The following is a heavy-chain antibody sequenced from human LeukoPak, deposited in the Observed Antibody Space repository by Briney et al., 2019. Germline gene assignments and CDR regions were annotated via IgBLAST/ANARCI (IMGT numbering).Heavy chain of an antibody. V-gene: IGHV4-34*01. CDR3: ARHKYDVDY. CDR2: INHSGST. J-gene: IGHJ4*02. D-gene: IGHD1-1*01. CDR1: GGSFSGYY. Sequence: SETLSLTCAVYGGSFSGYYWSWIRQPPGKGLEWIGEINHSGSTSYNPSLKSRVTISVDTSKNQFSLKLSSVTAADTAVYYCARHKYDVDYWGQGTLVTVSS.